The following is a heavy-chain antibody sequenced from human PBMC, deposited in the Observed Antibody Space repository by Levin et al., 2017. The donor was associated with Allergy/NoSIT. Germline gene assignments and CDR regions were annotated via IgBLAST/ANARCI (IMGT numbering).Heavy chain of an antibody. D-gene: IGHD5-18*01. J-gene: IGHJ3*02. CDR3: TRDSGYSYEDNVFDI. CDR2: TYSSGTT. Sequence: SETLSLTCRVSGGAMNTGGHYCSWIRQHPGKGLEWIGYTYSSGTTYYGSSLKGRATISVDTSKNQFSLRLISVTAADTAVYYCTRDSGYSYEDNVFDIWGPGTLVTVSS. V-gene: IGHV4-31*03. CDR1: GGAMNTGGHY.